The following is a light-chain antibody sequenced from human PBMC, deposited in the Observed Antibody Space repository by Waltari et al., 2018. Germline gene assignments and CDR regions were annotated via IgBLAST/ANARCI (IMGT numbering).Light chain of an antibody. CDR3: QQHGTSPYT. J-gene: IGKJ2*01. Sequence: DIVLTQSPGTLSLSPGETATLSCRASQSVSSNYLAWYQQKPGHAPSLLIYAASSSATGVPDRISGSGSGTDFTLTLSRLEPEDFAVYYCQQHGTSPYTFGQGTKLQIK. V-gene: IGKV3-20*01. CDR2: AAS. CDR1: QSVSSNY.